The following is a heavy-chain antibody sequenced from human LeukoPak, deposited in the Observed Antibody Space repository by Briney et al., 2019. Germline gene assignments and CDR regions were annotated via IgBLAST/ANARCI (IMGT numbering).Heavy chain of an antibody. CDR3: ARDGYSYGDSSGYYGY. J-gene: IGHJ4*02. V-gene: IGHV3-7*01. Sequence: PGGSLRLSCAASGFTFSSYWMSWVRQAPGKGLEWVAIIKQDGSEKYYVDSVKGRFTISRDNAKNSLYLQMNSLRAEDTAVYYCARDGYSYGDSSGYYGYWGQGTLVTVSS. D-gene: IGHD3-22*01. CDR2: IKQDGSEK. CDR1: GFTFSSYW.